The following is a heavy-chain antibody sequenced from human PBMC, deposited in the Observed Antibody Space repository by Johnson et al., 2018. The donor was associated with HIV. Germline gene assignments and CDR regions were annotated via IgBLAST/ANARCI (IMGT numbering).Heavy chain of an antibody. CDR2: IWSDGSNK. CDR3: AKDLFTEREYYVFDV. J-gene: IGHJ3*01. Sequence: QMLLVESGGGVIQPGRSVRLSCAASGFTFSSYGMHWVRQAPGQGLEWVGVIWSDGSNKCYADSVKGRFTISRDTSKHTLYLQMNILRAEDTAVYYCAKDLFTEREYYVFDVWGQGTMVTVSS. D-gene: IGHD3-10*01. V-gene: IGHV3-33*06. CDR1: GFTFSSYG.